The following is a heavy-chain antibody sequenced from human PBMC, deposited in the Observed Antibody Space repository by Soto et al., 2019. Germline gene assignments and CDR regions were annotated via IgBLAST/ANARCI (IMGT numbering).Heavy chain of an antibody. CDR3: ARGGSSWYKSVDY. CDR2: IDHSGST. D-gene: IGHD6-13*01. Sequence: QVQLQQWGAGLLKPSETLSLNCAVYGGSFTGYYWSWIRQPPGKGLEWIGEIDHSGSTNSNPSLKSRVTISVDTSKNQFSLKLSSVTAADTAVYYCARGGSSWYKSVDYWGQGTLVTVSS. J-gene: IGHJ4*02. V-gene: IGHV4-34*01. CDR1: GGSFTGYY.